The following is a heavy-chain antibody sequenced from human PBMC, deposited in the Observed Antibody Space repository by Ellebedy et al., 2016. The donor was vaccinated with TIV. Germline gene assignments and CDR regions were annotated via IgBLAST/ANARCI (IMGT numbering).Heavy chain of an antibody. V-gene: IGHV3-21*01. CDR3: ARVPYGSGTYTVDY. CDR1: GFTFSDYS. J-gene: IGHJ4*02. CDR2: ISSSSSYI. D-gene: IGHD3-10*01. Sequence: GGSLRLXXAASGFTFSDYSMNWVRQAPGKGLQWLSSISSSSSYIYYADSVKGRFTISRDNAKNSLYLQMYSLRGEDTAVYYCARVPYGSGTYTVDYWGQGTLVTVSS.